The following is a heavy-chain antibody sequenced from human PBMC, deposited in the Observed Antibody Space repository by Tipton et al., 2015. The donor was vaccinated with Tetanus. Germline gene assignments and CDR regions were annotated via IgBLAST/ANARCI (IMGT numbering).Heavy chain of an antibody. CDR1: GYTFTSYA. CDR2: ISGYNGNA. V-gene: IGHV1-18*01. J-gene: IGHJ4*02. Sequence: QVQLVQSGDEVKKPGASVKVSCKASGYTFTSYAVTWVRQAPGQGLEWMGWISGYNGNANFTQKFQGRLTMTRDTSTSTAYMELRSLRSDDTAVYFCARDQLDHWGQGTLVTASS. CDR3: ARDQLDH.